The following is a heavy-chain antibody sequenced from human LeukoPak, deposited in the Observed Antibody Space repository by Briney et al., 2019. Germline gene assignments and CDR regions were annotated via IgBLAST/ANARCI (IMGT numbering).Heavy chain of an antibody. CDR3: ATLVGIRGVMFPASYYFDY. CDR2: ISGSGGST. CDR1: GFTFSSYA. D-gene: IGHD3-10*01. J-gene: IGHJ4*02. Sequence: GGSLRLSCAASGFTFSSYAMSWVRQAPGKGLEWVSAISGSGGSTYYADSVKGRFTISRDNPKNTLYLQMNSLRAEDTAVYYCATLVGIRGVMFPASYYFDYWGQGTLVTVSS. V-gene: IGHV3-23*01.